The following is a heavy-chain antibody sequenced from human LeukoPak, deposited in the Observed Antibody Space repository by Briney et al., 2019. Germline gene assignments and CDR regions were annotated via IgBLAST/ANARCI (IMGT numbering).Heavy chain of an antibody. CDR3: TRDTTRYDY. J-gene: IGHJ4*02. V-gene: IGHV4-34*01. CDR2: INQSGST. CDR1: DESFSGYY. Sequence: SETLSLTCGVYDESFSGYYWSWIRQPPGKGLEWIGEINQSGSTNYSPSLKSRVTISLDTSKNQFSLRLNSVTAADTAVYYCTRDTTRYDYWGQGTLVTVSS. D-gene: IGHD1-26*01.